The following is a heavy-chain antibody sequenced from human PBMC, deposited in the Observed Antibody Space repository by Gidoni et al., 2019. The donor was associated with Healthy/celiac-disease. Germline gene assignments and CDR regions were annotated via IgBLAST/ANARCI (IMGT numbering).Heavy chain of an antibody. CDR3: TASYYELWSGYYGTDY. CDR2: IRSKANRYAT. CDR1: GFTFRGFA. V-gene: IGHV3-73*02. D-gene: IGHD3-3*01. Sequence: EVPLVASGGGLVPPGGSLKLPCAVSGFTFRGFAMHWVRQASGKGLEWVGRIRSKANRYATAYAAAVKGRFTISRDDSKNRAYRQMNSLKTEETAVYYCTASYYELWSGYYGTDYGGQGTLVTVSS. J-gene: IGHJ4*02.